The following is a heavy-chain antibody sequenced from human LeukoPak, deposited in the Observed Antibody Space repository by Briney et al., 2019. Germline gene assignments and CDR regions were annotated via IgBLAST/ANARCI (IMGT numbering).Heavy chain of an antibody. CDR1: GGSISSSSYY. V-gene: IGHV4-39*07. CDR3: ARDHRGQLWSFDY. J-gene: IGHJ4*02. D-gene: IGHD5-18*01. Sequence: SETLSLTCTVSGGSISSSSYYWGWIRQPPGKGLEWIGSIYYSGSTYYNPSLKSRVTISVDTSKNQFSLKLSSVTAADTAVYYCARDHRGQLWSFDYWGQGTLVTVSS. CDR2: IYYSGST.